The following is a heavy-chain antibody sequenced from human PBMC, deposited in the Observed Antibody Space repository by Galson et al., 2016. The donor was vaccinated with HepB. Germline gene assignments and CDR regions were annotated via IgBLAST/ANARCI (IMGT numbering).Heavy chain of an antibody. Sequence: SLRLSCAASGFTFRNAWMSWVRQAPGKGLEWVGRIKSKMDGGTIDYAAAVKGRFTISRDDSKDKLYLQMNSLKTEDTAVYYCTADSSGYLKFDPWGQGTLVIVSS. CDR1: GFTFRNAW. CDR2: IKSKMDGGTI. CDR3: TADSSGYLKFDP. J-gene: IGHJ5*02. V-gene: IGHV3-15*01. D-gene: IGHD3-22*01.